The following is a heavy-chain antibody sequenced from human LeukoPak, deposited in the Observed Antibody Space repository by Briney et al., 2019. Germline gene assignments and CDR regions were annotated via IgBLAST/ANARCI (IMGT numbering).Heavy chain of an antibody. V-gene: IGHV3-30*02. CDR2: MRYDGSNK. D-gene: IGHD3-22*01. CDR3: AKDPQYYYDSSGYSFDY. Sequence: GGSLRLSCAASGFTFSSYGMHWVRQAPGKGLEWVAFMRYDGSNKYYADSVKGRFTISRDNSKNTLYLQMNSLRAEDTAVYYCAKDPQYYYDSSGYSFDYWGQGTLVTVSS. J-gene: IGHJ4*02. CDR1: GFTFSSYG.